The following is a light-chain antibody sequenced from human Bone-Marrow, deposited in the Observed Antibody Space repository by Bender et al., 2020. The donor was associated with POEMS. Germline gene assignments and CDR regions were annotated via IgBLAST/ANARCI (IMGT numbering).Light chain of an antibody. V-gene: IGLV3-25*03. CDR3: QSVDSSGPYV. CDR1: VLPNQY. J-gene: IGLJ1*01. Sequence: SYDLTQPPSVSVSPGQTARITCSADVLPNQYTYWYQQRPGQAPVLVIYKDNERPSGIPERFSGSSSGTIVTLTINGVQAEDEADYYCQSVDSSGPYVFGTGTKVTVL. CDR2: KDN.